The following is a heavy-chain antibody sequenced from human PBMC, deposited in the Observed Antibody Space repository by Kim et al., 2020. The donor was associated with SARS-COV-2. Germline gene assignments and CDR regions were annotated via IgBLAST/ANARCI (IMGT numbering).Heavy chain of an antibody. J-gene: IGHJ3*02. D-gene: IGHD4-17*01. CDR3: ARATVTTKIGAFDI. V-gene: IGHV3-53*04. Sequence: ANSVKGGYSISRHNSKNTLYLQMNSLRAEDTAVYYCARATVTTKIGAFDIWGQGTMVTVSS.